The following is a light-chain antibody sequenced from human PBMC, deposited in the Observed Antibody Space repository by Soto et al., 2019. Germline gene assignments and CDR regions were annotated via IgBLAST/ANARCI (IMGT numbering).Light chain of an antibody. V-gene: IGKV1-5*01. Sequence: DIQMTQSPSTLSASVGDRVTITCRASQSISSWLAWYQQKPWKAPKLLSYDASSLESGVPSRFSGSGSGTEFTLTISIQQPDDVATYYCQQYNSYSGTFGQGTKVEIK. CDR2: DAS. J-gene: IGKJ1*01. CDR1: QSISSW. CDR3: QQYNSYSGT.